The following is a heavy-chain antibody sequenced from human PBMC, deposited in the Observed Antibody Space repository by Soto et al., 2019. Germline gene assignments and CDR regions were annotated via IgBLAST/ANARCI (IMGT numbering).Heavy chain of an antibody. CDR3: ARGLITSTHRGIDY. CDR1: GFTFSSYG. D-gene: IGHD3-16*01. V-gene: IGHV3-33*01. J-gene: IGHJ4*02. Sequence: QVQLVESGGGVVQPGRSLRLSCAASGFTFSSYGMHWVRQAPGKGLEWVAVIWYDGSNKYYTDSVKGRFTISRDNSRNTLYLQMNILSAEDTVVYYCARGLITSTHRGIDYWGQGTLVTVS. CDR2: IWYDGSNK.